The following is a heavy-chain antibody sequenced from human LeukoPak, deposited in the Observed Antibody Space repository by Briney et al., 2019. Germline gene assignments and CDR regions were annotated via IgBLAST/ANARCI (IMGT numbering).Heavy chain of an antibody. D-gene: IGHD2/OR15-2a*01. CDR3: ARDLSEKYSSDY. J-gene: IGHJ4*02. CDR1: GFTFRNYA. CDR2: ISYDGAVT. Sequence: VRSLRLSCAASGFTFRNYAIHWARQAPGKGLEWVAFISYDGAVTYYADSVKGRFTISRDNSKSTLYLHMNSLRAEDTAVYYCARDLSEKYSSDYWGQGTLVTVSS. V-gene: IGHV3-30-3*01.